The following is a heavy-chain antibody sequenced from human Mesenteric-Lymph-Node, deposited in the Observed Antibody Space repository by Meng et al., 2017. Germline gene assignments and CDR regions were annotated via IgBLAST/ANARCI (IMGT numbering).Heavy chain of an antibody. CDR2: INPKSGDT. CDR3: ATNNVALWTGLDP. Sequence: ASVKVSCKASGYTFTDYYMHWVRQAPGQGLEWMGGINPKSGDTHYTQKFQGRVAMTRDTSISTAYMELSRLTSDDTAIYYCATNNVALWTGLDPWGQGSLVTFSS. J-gene: IGHJ5*02. CDR1: GYTFTDYY. V-gene: IGHV1-2*02. D-gene: IGHD3/OR15-3a*01.